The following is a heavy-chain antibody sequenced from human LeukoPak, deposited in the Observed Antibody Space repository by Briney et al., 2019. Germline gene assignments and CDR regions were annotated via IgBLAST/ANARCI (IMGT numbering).Heavy chain of an antibody. V-gene: IGHV4-59*01. CDR3: ARGSPPNWFDP. CDR2: IYYSGST. CDR1: GGSISSYY. J-gene: IGHJ5*02. Sequence: SETLSLTCTVSGGSISSYYWSWIRQPPGKGLEWIGYIYYSGSTNYNPSLKSRVTISVDTSKNQFSLKLSSVTAADTAVYYCARGSPPNWFDPWGQGTLVTVSP.